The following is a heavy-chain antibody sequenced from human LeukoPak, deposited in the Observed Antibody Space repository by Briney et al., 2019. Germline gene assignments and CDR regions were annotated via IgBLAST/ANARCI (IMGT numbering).Heavy chain of an antibody. D-gene: IGHD3-22*01. CDR1: GFTFSNYW. CDR3: ARAPYFESSGPL. V-gene: IGHV3-74*01. Sequence: GGSLRLSCAASGFTFSNYWIHWVRQAPGEGLVWVSRISNDGTTTSYADSVRGRFTISRDNAKNTAYLQMNSLRAEDTAVYFCARAPYFESSGPLWGQGTLVTVSS. J-gene: IGHJ4*02. CDR2: ISNDGTTT.